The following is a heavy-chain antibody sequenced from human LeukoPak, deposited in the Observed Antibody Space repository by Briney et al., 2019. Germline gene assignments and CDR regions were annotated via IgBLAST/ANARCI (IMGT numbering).Heavy chain of an antibody. J-gene: IGHJ4*02. V-gene: IGHV3-33*01. CDR3: ARRVVVPAAPYYFDY. Sequence: GGSLRLSCAASGFTFSSYGMHWVRQAPGKGLEWAAVIWYDGSHKSYADSVKGRFTISRDNSKNTLYLQMNSLRAEDTAVYYCARRVVVPAAPYYFDYWGQGTLVTVSS. D-gene: IGHD2-2*01. CDR2: IWYDGSHK. CDR1: GFTFSSYG.